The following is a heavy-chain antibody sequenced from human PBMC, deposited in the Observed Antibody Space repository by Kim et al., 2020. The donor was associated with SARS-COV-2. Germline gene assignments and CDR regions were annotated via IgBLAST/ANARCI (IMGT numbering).Heavy chain of an antibody. CDR3: ATAPSWNWNWFNP. Sequence: YAQKFQGRVTMTEDTSTDTAYMELSSLRSEDTAVYYCATAPSWNWNWFNPWGQGTLVTVSS. V-gene: IGHV1-24*01. J-gene: IGHJ5*02. D-gene: IGHD1-7*01.